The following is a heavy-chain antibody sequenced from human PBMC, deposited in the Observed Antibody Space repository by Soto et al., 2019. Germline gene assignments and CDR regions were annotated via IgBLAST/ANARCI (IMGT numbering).Heavy chain of an antibody. J-gene: IGHJ4*02. Sequence: QVQLQESGPGLVKPSQTLSLTCTVSGGSISSGGYYWSWIRQHPGKGLEWFGCIYYGGNTHYNPSLKSRVSRSVDTSKHQFSLKLSSVTAADTAVYYCAKGGVTDYFDYWGQGTLVTVSS. CDR3: AKGGVTDYFDY. D-gene: IGHD2-21*02. CDR1: GGSISSGGYY. CDR2: IYYGGNT. V-gene: IGHV4-31*03.